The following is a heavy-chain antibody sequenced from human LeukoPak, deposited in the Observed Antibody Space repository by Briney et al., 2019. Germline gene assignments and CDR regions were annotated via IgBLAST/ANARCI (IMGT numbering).Heavy chain of an antibody. D-gene: IGHD6-19*01. Sequence: SGPTLVNPIQTLTPTSTFSGFSLSTSGVGVGWIRQPPGKALEWLALIYWDDDKRYSPSLKSRLTITKDTSKNQVVLTMTNMDPVDTATYYCAHRRDIAVAGRFDYGGQGTLVTVSS. J-gene: IGHJ4*02. CDR1: GFSLSTSGVG. CDR3: AHRRDIAVAGRFDY. V-gene: IGHV2-5*02. CDR2: IYWDDDK.